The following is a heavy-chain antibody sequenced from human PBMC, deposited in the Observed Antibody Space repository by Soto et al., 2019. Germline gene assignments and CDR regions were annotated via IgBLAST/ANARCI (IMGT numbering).Heavy chain of an antibody. J-gene: IGHJ6*02. D-gene: IGHD5-18*01. V-gene: IGHV4-34*01. CDR3: ARVGWIPLFRYYYGMDV. CDR1: DVSISGFY. Sequence: SETMSHTSAVYDVSISGFYLSWIRQTPGKGLEWIGEINHSGSTNYNPSLKSRVTISVDTSKNQFSLKLSSVTAADTAVYYCARVGWIPLFRYYYGMDVRGQGTTVTVSS. CDR2: INHSGST.